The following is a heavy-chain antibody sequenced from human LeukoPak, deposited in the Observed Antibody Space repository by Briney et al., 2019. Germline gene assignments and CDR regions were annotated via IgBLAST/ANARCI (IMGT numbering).Heavy chain of an antibody. CDR1: GFTFSSYA. CDR2: ISYDGSNK. CDR3: AKDRLLEFDY. Sequence: GGSLRLSCAASGFTFSSYAMHWVRQAPGKGLEWVAVISYDGSNKYYADSVKGRFTISRDNSKNTLYLQMNSLRAEDTAVYYCAKDRLLEFDYWGQGTLVTVSS. V-gene: IGHV3-30*04. D-gene: IGHD2/OR15-2a*01. J-gene: IGHJ4*02.